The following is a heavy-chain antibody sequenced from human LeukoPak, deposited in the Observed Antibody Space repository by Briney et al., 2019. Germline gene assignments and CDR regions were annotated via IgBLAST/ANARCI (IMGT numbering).Heavy chain of an antibody. CDR1: GLTFSSHA. J-gene: IGHJ4*02. CDR2: IVSNGGNT. V-gene: IGHV3-64*02. Sequence: GGSLRLSCAASGLTFSSHAMHWVRQAPGKGLEYVSAIVSNGGNTNYADSVRGRFTISRDNSKDTVYLQMGSLRPEDTAVYYCARGGYYAASDIWGQGALVTVSS. D-gene: IGHD3-3*01. CDR3: ARGGYYAASDI.